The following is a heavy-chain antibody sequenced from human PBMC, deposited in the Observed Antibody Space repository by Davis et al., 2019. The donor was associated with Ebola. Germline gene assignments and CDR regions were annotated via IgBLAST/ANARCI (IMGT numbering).Heavy chain of an antibody. V-gene: IGHV5-51*01. CDR2: IYPGDSDT. CDR1: GYSFTSYW. J-gene: IGHJ6*02. CDR3: ARRETAYYDFWSGYFSYGMDV. D-gene: IGHD3-3*01. Sequence: GESLKISCKGSGYSFTSYWIGWVRQMPGKGLEWMGIIYPGDSDTRYSPSFQGQVTISADKSISTAYLQWSSLKASDTAMYYCARRETAYYDFWSGYFSYGMDVWGQGTTVTVPS.